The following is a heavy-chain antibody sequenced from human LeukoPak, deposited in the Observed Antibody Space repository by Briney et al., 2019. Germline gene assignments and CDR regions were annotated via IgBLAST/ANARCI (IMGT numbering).Heavy chain of an antibody. D-gene: IGHD5-24*01. J-gene: IGHJ4*02. V-gene: IGHV1-2*02. CDR2: INPNSGGT. Sequence: GASVKVSCKASGYTFTGYYMHWVRQAPGQGLEWMGWINPNSGGTNYAQKFQGRVTMTRDTSISTAYMELSRLRSDGTAVYYCARVRQSRDGYIIDYWGQGTLVTVSS. CDR3: ARVRQSRDGYIIDY. CDR1: GYTFTGYY.